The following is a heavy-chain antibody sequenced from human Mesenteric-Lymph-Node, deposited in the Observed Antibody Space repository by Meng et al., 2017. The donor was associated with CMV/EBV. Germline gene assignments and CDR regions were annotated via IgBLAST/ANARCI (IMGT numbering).Heavy chain of an antibody. D-gene: IGHD4-11*01. Sequence: GGSLRLSCVASGFTFSSYWMHWVRQAPGKGLVWVAHIVSDGSNTHFAGSVKGRFSMSRDNAKSTLYLQMNSLRAEDTAVYYCARGVKFGMDVWGQGSAVTVSS. J-gene: IGHJ6*02. CDR1: GFTFSSYW. CDR3: ARGVKFGMDV. V-gene: IGHV3-74*01. CDR2: IVSDGSNT.